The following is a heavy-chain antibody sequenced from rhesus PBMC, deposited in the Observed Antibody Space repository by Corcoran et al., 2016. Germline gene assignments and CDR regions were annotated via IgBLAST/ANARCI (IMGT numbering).Heavy chain of an antibody. D-gene: IGHD6-25*01. V-gene: IGHV5-20*01. CDR2: IDPSNSET. CDR1: GYSFTSYW. CDR3: AKGMGLAAAGPLDY. Sequence: EVQLVQSGAEVKRPGESLKISCRTSGYSFTSYWLSWVRQMPGKGLEWMGEIDPSNSETRYNPSFQGQVTISADKSITTAYLQWSRLKASDTATDYCAKGMGLAAAGPLDYWGQGVLVTVSA. J-gene: IGHJ4*01.